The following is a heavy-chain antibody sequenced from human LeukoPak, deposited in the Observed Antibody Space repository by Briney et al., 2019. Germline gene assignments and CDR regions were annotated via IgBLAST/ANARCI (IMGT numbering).Heavy chain of an antibody. Sequence: SETLSLTCIVSGGSISSSTSYWGWIRQPPGKGLEWIGSIYYSGSTSYNPSLKSRVTISVDTSKKQFSLKLDSVTAADTAVYYCARNASDSGTSYFDYWGQGTLVTVSS. D-gene: IGHD1-26*01. CDR1: GGSISSSTSY. J-gene: IGHJ4*02. V-gene: IGHV4-39*01. CDR3: ARNASDSGTSYFDY. CDR2: IYYSGST.